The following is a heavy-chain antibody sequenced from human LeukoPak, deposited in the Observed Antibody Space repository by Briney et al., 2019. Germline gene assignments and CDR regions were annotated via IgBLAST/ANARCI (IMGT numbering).Heavy chain of an antibody. V-gene: IGHV3-30*03. Sequence: PGGSLRLSCAASGFTFTDYYMTWIRQAPGMGLEWVTIISFDGSNKYYADSVKGRFIISRDNSKNTLYLQMNSLRAEDTAVYYCARDLTFRSSGYYAAYWGQGTLVPSPQ. D-gene: IGHD3-22*01. J-gene: IGHJ4*02. CDR2: ISFDGSNK. CDR1: GFTFTDYY. CDR3: ARDLTFRSSGYYAAY.